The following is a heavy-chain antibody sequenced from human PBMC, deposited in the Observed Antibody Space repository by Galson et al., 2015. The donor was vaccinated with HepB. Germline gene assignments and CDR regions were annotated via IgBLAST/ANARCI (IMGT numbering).Heavy chain of an antibody. Sequence: LRLSCAASGFTFSSYSMNWVRQAPGKGLEWVSSISSSSSYIYYADSVKGRFTISRDNAKNSLYLQMNSLRAEDTAVYYCARDSICSSTSCYYPYYYYYMDVWGKGTTVTVSS. J-gene: IGHJ6*03. CDR3: ARDSICSSTSCYYPYYYYYMDV. D-gene: IGHD2-2*01. V-gene: IGHV3-21*01. CDR1: GFTFSSYS. CDR2: ISSSSSYI.